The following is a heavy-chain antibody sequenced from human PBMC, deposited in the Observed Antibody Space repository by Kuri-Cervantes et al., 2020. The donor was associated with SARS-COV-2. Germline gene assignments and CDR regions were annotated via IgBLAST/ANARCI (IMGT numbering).Heavy chain of an antibody. CDR1: GGSISSGSYC. D-gene: IGHD6-19*01. J-gene: IGHJ4*02. V-gene: IGHV4-61*02. Sequence: LRLSCTVSGGSISSGSYCWSWIRQPAGKGLEWIGRIYTSGSTNYNPSLKSRVTISVDTSKNQFSLKLSSVIAADTAVYYCARLGGSGWPRYFDYWGQGTLVTVSS. CDR3: ARLGGSGWPRYFDY. CDR2: IYTSGST.